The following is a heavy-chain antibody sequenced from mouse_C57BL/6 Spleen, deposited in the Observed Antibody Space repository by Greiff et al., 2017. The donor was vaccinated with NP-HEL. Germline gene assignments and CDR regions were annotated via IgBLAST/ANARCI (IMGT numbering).Heavy chain of an antibody. V-gene: IGHV1-64*01. J-gene: IGHJ3*01. CDR2: IHPNSGST. Sequence: QVQLQQPGAELVKPGASVKLSCKASGYTFTSYWMHWVKQRPGQGLEWIGMIHPNSGSTNYNEKFKSKATLTVDKSSSTAYMQLSSLTSEDSAVYYCARGRDFDGNSAWFAYWGQGTLVTVSA. CDR3: ARGRDFDGNSAWFAY. CDR1: GYTFTSYW. D-gene: IGHD2-1*01.